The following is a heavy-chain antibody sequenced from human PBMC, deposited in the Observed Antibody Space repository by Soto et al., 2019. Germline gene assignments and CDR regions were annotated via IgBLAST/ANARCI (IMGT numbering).Heavy chain of an antibody. V-gene: IGHV3-11*01. CDR3: ARDPAYYYMDV. CDR2: ISSSGNTI. CDR1: GFTFSDYY. J-gene: IGHJ6*03. Sequence: PGGSLRLSCAASGFTFSDYYMSWIRQAPGKGLEWVSYISSSGNTIYYTDSVKGRFTISRDNAKNSLYLQMNSLRAEDTAVYYCARDPAYYYMDVWGKGTTVTVSS.